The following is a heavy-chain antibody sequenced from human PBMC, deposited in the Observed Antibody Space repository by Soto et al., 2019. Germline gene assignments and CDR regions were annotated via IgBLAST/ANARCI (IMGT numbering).Heavy chain of an antibody. Sequence: GASVKVSCKASGYTFTGYYMHWVRQAPGQGLEWMGWINPNSGGTNYAQKFQGRVTMTRDTSISTAYMELSSLRAEDTAIYFCARVAYGNGWIFDYWGRGTLVTVSS. CDR1: GYTFTGYY. CDR2: INPNSGGT. V-gene: IGHV1-2*02. J-gene: IGHJ4*01. D-gene: IGHD6-19*01. CDR3: ARVAYGNGWIFDY.